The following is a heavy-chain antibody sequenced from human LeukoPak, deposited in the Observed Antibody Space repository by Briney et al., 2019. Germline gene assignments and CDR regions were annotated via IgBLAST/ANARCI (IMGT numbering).Heavy chain of an antibody. CDR1: GGSISSYY. CDR3: ARPKVGATYAFDI. J-gene: IGHJ3*02. D-gene: IGHD1-26*01. Sequence: SETLSLTCTVPGGSISSYYWSWIRQPPGKGLEGIGYIYYSGSTNYNPSLKSRVTISVDTSKNQFSLKLSSVTAADTAVYYCARPKVGATYAFDIWGQGTMVTVSS. V-gene: IGHV4-59*08. CDR2: IYYSGST.